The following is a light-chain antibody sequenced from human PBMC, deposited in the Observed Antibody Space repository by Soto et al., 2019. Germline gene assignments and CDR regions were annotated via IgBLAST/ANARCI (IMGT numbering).Light chain of an antibody. CDR1: QDVGKW. CDR3: PLSNRFPIT. J-gene: IGKJ5*01. V-gene: IGKV1-12*01. Sequence: EMQRAHSTSPVSAYVEERVTITCRASQDVGKWLAWYQQKPGKAPTLLIHGASSLQSGVPSRYSGSGHGTDFTLTISSLQPQHFSTYYRPLSNRFPITCGQGTR. CDR2: GAS.